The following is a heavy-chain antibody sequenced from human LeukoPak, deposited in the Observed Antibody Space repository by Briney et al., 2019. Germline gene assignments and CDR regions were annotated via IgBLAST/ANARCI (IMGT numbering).Heavy chain of an antibody. Sequence: SQTLSLTCSVSGGSISSGGYYWSWIRQHPGKGLEWIGYIYYSGSTYYNPSLKSRVTISVDTSKNQFSLKLSSVTAADTAVYYCARVWGPHIVAAEWFDPWGQGTLVTVSS. CDR2: IYYSGST. CDR1: GGSISSGGYY. V-gene: IGHV4-31*03. CDR3: ARVWGPHIVAAEWFDP. J-gene: IGHJ5*02. D-gene: IGHD6-13*01.